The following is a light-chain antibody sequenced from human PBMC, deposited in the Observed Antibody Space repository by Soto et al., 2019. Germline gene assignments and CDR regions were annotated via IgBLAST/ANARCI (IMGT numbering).Light chain of an antibody. Sequence: AIRMTQSPSSFSASTGDRVTITCLASQGISSYLAWYQQKPGKAPKLLIYAASTLQSGVPSRFSGSGSGTDFILTISSLQPEDFATYYCQQSYSAPPTFGQGTKVDIK. J-gene: IGKJ1*01. CDR2: AAS. CDR1: QGISSY. CDR3: QQSYSAPPT. V-gene: IGKV1-8*01.